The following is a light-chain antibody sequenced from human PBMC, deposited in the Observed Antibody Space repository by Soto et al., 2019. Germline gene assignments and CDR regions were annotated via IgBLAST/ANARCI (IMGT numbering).Light chain of an antibody. V-gene: IGKV1-39*01. CDR2: AAS. CDR1: QSISNH. Sequence: DIPSSPTPSFLTGSVGYRDIIGNRASQSISNHLDWYQQKPGKAPKLLIFAASSLQSGVPSRFSGSRSGPDFTLTISSLQPEDFATYYCQQSYSYPPTFGQGTKVDIK. CDR3: QQSYSYPPT. J-gene: IGKJ1*01.